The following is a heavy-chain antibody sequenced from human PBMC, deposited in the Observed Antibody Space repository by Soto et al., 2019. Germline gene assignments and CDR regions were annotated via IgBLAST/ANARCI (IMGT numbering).Heavy chain of an antibody. CDR1: GGSISSGGYY. CDR2: IYYSGST. CDR3: ARDIEEQGIDY. D-gene: IGHD1-1*01. J-gene: IGHJ4*02. Sequence: QVQLQESGPGLVKPSQTLSLTCTVSGGSISSGGYYWRWIRQHPGKGLEWIGYIYYSGSTYYNPSLKSRVTISVDTSKNQFSLKLSSVTAADTVVYYCARDIEEQGIDYWGQGTLVTVSS. V-gene: IGHV4-31*03.